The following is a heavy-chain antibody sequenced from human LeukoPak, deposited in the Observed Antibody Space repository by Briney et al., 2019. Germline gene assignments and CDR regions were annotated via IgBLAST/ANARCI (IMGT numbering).Heavy chain of an antibody. V-gene: IGHV3-21*01. CDR2: ISSSSSYI. CDR3: ARDPWTRGQQLDY. D-gene: IGHD6-13*01. J-gene: IGHJ4*02. CDR1: GFTFSSYS. Sequence: GGSLRLSCAASGFTFSSYSMNWVRQAPGKGLEWVSSISSSSSYIYYADSVKGRFTISRDNAKNSLYLQMNSLRAEDTAVYYCARDPWTRGQQLDYWGRGTLVTVSS.